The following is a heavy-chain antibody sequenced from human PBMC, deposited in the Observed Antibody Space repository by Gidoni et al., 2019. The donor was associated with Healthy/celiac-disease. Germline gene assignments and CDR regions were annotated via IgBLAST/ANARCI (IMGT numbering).Heavy chain of an antibody. D-gene: IGHD3-9*01. CDR3: AKSDGRYYDILTGYYDY. J-gene: IGHJ4*02. V-gene: IGHV3-23*01. Sequence: EVQLLESGGGLVQPGGSLRLSCPASGFTFSSYAMSWVRQAPGKGLEWVSAISGSGGSTYYADSVKGRFTISRDNSKNTLYLQMNSLRAEDTAVYYCAKSDGRYYDILTGYYDYWGQGTLVTVSS. CDR2: ISGSGGST. CDR1: GFTFSSYA.